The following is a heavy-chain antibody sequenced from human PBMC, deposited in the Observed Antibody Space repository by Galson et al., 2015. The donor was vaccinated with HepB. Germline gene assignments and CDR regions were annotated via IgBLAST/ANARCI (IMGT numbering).Heavy chain of an antibody. Sequence: SLRLSCAASGFTFSSYWMHWVRQAPGKGLVWVSRINSDGSSTSYADSVKGRFTISRDNAKNTLYLQMNSLRAGDTAVYYCARDSPYPYGSGDYWGQGTLVTVSS. V-gene: IGHV3-74*01. CDR2: INSDGSST. J-gene: IGHJ4*02. CDR3: ARDSPYPYGSGDY. CDR1: GFTFSSYW. D-gene: IGHD3-10*01.